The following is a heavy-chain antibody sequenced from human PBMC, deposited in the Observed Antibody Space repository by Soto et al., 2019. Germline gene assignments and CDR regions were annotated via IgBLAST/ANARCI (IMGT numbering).Heavy chain of an antibody. J-gene: IGHJ3*02. CDR3: ATRPRGTYYDYIWGSYRALRDAFDI. CDR2: FDPEDGET. CDR1: GYTLTELS. V-gene: IGHV1-24*01. D-gene: IGHD3-16*02. Sequence: ASVKVSCKVSGYTLTELSMHWVRHAPGKGLEWMGGFDPEDGETIYAQKFQGRVTMTEDTSTDTAYMELSSLRSEDTAVYYCATRPRGTYYDYIWGSYRALRDAFDIWGQGTMVTVSS.